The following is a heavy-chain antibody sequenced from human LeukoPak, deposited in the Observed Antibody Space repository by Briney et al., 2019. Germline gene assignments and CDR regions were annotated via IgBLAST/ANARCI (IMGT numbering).Heavy chain of an antibody. D-gene: IGHD5-18*01. CDR1: GFTFSSYW. J-gene: IGHJ3*02. Sequence: GGSLRLSCAASGFTFSSYWMSWVRQAPGKGPEWVANIKQDGSETHYVDSVKGRFTISRDNAKNSLYLQMSSLRPDDTAVYYCARVLRRYSYGVDAFDIWGQGTMVTVSS. CDR3: ARVLRRYSYGVDAFDI. V-gene: IGHV3-7*05. CDR2: IKQDGSET.